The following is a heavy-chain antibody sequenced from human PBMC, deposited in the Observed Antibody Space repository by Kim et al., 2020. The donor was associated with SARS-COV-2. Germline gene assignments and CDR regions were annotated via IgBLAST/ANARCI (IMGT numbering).Heavy chain of an antibody. Sequence: ADSVKGRFTISRDNSKNTLYLQRNSLRAEDTAVYYCARVVVTAIMYYFDYWGQGTLVTVSS. J-gene: IGHJ4*02. D-gene: IGHD2-21*02. CDR3: ARVVVTAIMYYFDY. V-gene: IGHV3-30*01.